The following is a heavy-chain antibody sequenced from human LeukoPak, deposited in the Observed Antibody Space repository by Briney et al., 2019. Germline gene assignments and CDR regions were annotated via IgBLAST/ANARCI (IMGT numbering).Heavy chain of an antibody. CDR2: IYYSGST. Sequence: PSETLSLTCTVSGGSISSSSYYWGWIRQPPGKGLEWIGSIYYSGSTYYNPSLKSRVTISVDTSKNQFSLKLSSVTAADTAVYYCARQSPRRIFGVSTPVAYWGQGTLVPVSS. CDR1: GGSISSSSYY. CDR3: ARQSPRRIFGVSTPVAY. V-gene: IGHV4-39*01. D-gene: IGHD3-3*01. J-gene: IGHJ4*02.